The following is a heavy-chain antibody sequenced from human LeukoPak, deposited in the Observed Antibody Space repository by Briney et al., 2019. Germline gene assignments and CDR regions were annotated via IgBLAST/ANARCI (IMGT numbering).Heavy chain of an antibody. Sequence: TPSDTLSLTCTVSGDSISSIHYYWGWIRQSPGKGLEWIGSIYSGGETHYNPSLNSRVTIFLDTSKNRFSLNLISVTATDTAVYYSVRDYSNFVQGDWGQGTLVTVSS. CDR1: GDSISSIHYY. D-gene: IGHD4-11*01. CDR3: VRDYSNFVQGD. CDR2: IYSGGET. V-gene: IGHV4-39*02. J-gene: IGHJ4*02.